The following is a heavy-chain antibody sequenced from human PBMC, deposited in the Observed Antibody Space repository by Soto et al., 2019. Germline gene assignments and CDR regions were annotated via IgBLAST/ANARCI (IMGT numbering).Heavy chain of an antibody. D-gene: IGHD5-18*01. Sequence: QVQLVQSGAEVKKPGASVKVSCKTSGYTFTTYGISWVRQAPGQGLEWKGWISGYNGNTNYAQKFQGRVTMTTDTSTSTAYMELRSLRSADTAVYYCAKGYNYGYGDYWGLGTLITVSS. V-gene: IGHV1-18*01. CDR2: ISGYNGNT. J-gene: IGHJ4*02. CDR3: AKGYNYGYGDY. CDR1: GYTFTTYG.